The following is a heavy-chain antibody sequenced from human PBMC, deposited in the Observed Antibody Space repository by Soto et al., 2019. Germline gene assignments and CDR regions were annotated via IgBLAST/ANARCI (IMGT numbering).Heavy chain of an antibody. J-gene: IGHJ2*01. CDR1: GFTFSSYD. V-gene: IGHV3-13*01. CDR2: IGTAGDT. D-gene: IGHD3-3*01. CDR3: ARVPRIYDFWSGYYRAAGYFGL. Sequence: EVQLVESGGGLVQPGGSLRLSCAASGFTFSSYDMHWVRQATGKGLEWVSAIGTAGDTYYPGSVKGRFTISRENAKKSLYLQMNSLRAGETAVYYCARVPRIYDFWSGYYRAAGYFGLWGRGTLVTVFS.